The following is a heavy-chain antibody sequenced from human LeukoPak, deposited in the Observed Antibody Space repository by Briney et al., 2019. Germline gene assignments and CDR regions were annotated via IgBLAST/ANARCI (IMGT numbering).Heavy chain of an antibody. J-gene: IGHJ4*02. CDR3: AGRVTGYSSGYVY. CDR2: ISGSAHKI. D-gene: IGHD5-18*01. Sequence: GGSLRLSCVASGITFSNYAVSWVRQAPEKGLDWVSVISGSAHKIRYADSVKGRFTISRDNSENIVYLQMNNLGTEDTAVYYCAGRVTGYSSGYVYWGQGTLVTVSS. CDR1: GITFSNYA. V-gene: IGHV3-23*01.